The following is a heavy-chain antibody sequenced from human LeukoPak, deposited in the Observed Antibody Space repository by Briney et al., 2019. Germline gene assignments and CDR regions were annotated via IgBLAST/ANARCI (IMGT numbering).Heavy chain of an antibody. J-gene: IGHJ6*02. CDR2: IIPILGIA. D-gene: IGHD3-22*01. CDR1: GGTFSSYA. CDR3: ARDLVDYYDSSGYDGRYLRPRASYYYYYYGMDV. V-gene: IGHV1-69*04. Sequence: ASVKVSCKASGGTFSSYAISWVRQAPGQGLEWMGRIIPILGIANYAQKFQGRVTITADKSTSTAYMELSSLRSEDTAVYYCARDLVDYYDSSGYDGRYLRPRASYYYYYYGMDVWGQGTTVTVSS.